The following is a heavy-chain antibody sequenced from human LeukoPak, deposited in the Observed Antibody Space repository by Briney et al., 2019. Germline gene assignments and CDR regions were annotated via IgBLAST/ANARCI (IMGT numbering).Heavy chain of an antibody. D-gene: IGHD6-13*01. Sequence: PGGSLRLSCAASGFTFSDYYMSWIRQAPGKGLEWVSYISSSGSTIYYADSVKGRFTISRDNSKNTLYLQMNSLRAEDTAVYYCAKVYSRARYSSSWYDYWGQGTLVTVSS. V-gene: IGHV3-11*04. CDR3: AKVYSRARYSSSWYDY. CDR1: GFTFSDYY. J-gene: IGHJ4*02. CDR2: ISSSGSTI.